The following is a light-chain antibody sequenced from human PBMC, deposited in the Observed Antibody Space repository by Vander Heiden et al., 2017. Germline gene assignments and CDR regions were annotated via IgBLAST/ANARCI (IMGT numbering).Light chain of an antibody. CDR2: AAS. CDR3: QQDDSSPGT. CDR1: QGISSY. Sequence: AIRMTQSPSSFSASTGDRVPITCRASQGISSYLAWYQQKPGKAPKLLIYAASTLQSGVPSRFSGSGSGTDFTLTISCLQSEDFATYYCQQDDSSPGTFGQGTKVEIK. V-gene: IGKV1-8*01. J-gene: IGKJ2*01.